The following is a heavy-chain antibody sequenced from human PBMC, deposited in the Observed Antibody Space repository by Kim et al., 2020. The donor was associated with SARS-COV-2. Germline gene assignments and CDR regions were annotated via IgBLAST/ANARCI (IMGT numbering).Heavy chain of an antibody. Sequence: GGSLRLSCAASGFTFSSYGMHWVRQAPGKGLEWVAVIWYDGSNKYYADSVKGRFTISRDNSKNTLYLQMNSLRAEDTAVYYCARDPSHFWSGQSYYFDYWGQGTLVTVSS. J-gene: IGHJ4*02. D-gene: IGHD3-3*02. CDR2: IWYDGSNK. CDR1: GFTFSSYG. CDR3: ARDPSHFWSGQSYYFDY. V-gene: IGHV3-33*01.